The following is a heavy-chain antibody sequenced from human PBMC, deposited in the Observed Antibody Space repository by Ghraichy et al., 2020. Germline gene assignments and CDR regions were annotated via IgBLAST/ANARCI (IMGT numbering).Heavy chain of an antibody. CDR3: ARLSVAVPLDY. Sequence: SETLSLTCAVSGGSISSSNWWSWVRQPPGKGLEWIGEIYHSGSTNYNPSLKSRVTISLDKSKNQFSLKLSSVTAADTAVYYCARLSVAVPLDYWGQGTLVTVSS. CDR1: GGSISSSNW. D-gene: IGHD6-19*01. V-gene: IGHV4-4*02. CDR2: IYHSGST. J-gene: IGHJ4*02.